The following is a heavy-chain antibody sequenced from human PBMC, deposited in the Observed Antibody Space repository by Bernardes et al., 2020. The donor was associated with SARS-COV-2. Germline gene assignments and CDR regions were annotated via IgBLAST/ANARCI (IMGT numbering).Heavy chain of an antibody. D-gene: IGHD3-22*01. Sequence: GGSLRLSCEASGFTFSSYWAHWVRQAPGKGLVWVSRINSDGNITSYADSVKGRFTISRDNAKNTLYLQMNSLRAEDTAVYYCARDSGSGYYSNYYFDFWGQGALVTVSS. J-gene: IGHJ4*02. CDR1: GFTFSSYW. V-gene: IGHV3-74*01. CDR3: ARDSGSGYYSNYYFDF. CDR2: INSDGNIT.